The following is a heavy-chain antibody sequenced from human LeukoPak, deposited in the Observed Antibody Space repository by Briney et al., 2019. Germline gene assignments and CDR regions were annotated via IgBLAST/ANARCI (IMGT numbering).Heavy chain of an antibody. V-gene: IGHV4-38-2*01. Sequence: PSETLSLTCAVSGYSISSGYYWGWIRQPPGKGLEWIGSIYHSGSTYYNPSLKSRVTISVDTSKNQFSLKLSSVTAADTAVYYCARGPPYYDYVWGSYRPLDYWGQGTLVTVSS. J-gene: IGHJ4*02. CDR3: ARGPPYYDYVWGSYRPLDY. CDR1: GYSISSGYY. D-gene: IGHD3-16*02. CDR2: IYHSGST.